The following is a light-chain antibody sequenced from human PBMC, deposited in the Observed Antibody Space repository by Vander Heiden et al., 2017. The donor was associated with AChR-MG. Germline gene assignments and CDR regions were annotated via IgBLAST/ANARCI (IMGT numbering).Light chain of an antibody. J-gene: IGLJ1*01. CDR3: SSYTTSSTLLYV. CDR2: DVS. Sequence: QPALTQPASVSGSPGPPITISCTGTSSDVGGYNFGAWYQTHPGKGPKVMIYDVSNRPSGVSDRFSGSKSGNTASLTISGLQAEDEADYFCSSYTTSSTLLYVFGTGTKVTVL. V-gene: IGLV2-14*03. CDR1: SSDVGGYNF.